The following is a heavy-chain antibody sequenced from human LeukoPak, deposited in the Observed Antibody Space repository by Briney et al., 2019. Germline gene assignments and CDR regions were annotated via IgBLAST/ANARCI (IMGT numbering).Heavy chain of an antibody. V-gene: IGHV3-7*01. CDR2: IKQDGSET. D-gene: IGHD6-19*01. CDR3: ARVGSEWYRGAFDI. Sequence: GGSLRLSCAASEFTFTNYWMTWVRQAQGKGLEWVANIKQDGSETYYVVSVKGRFTISRDNAKNSLYLQLNILRAEDTAVYYCARVGSEWYRGAFDIWGQGTMVTVSS. CDR1: EFTFTNYW. J-gene: IGHJ3*02.